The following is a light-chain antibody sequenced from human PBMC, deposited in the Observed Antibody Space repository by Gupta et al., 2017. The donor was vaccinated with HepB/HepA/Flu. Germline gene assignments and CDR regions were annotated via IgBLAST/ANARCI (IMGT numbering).Light chain of an antibody. CDR2: NNN. Sequence: QAVLTQPPSASGTPGQRVTISCSGSRSSIGSNTVNWYQQVPGTAPKLLMHNNNQRPSGVPDRFSGSKSGTSASLAISGLQSEDGTDYYCASWDDSLNGYVFGTGTKVTVL. J-gene: IGLJ1*01. V-gene: IGLV1-44*01. CDR3: ASWDDSLNGYV. CDR1: RSSIGSNT.